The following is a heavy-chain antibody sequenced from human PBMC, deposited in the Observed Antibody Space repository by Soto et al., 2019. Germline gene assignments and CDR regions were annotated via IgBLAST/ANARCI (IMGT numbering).Heavy chain of an antibody. J-gene: IGHJ5*02. Sequence: ASVKVSCKASGYTFTENQIHWLRRAPGQRLEWMGRIDPKSGDTTFAQTYQGRVTMTRDTSISTAYMELSRLRSDDTAVYYCARESGYCSSTSCYRNWFDPWGQGTLVTVSS. D-gene: IGHD2-2*01. CDR2: IDPKSGDT. CDR3: ARESGYCSSTSCYRNWFDP. CDR1: GYTFTENQ. V-gene: IGHV1-2*02.